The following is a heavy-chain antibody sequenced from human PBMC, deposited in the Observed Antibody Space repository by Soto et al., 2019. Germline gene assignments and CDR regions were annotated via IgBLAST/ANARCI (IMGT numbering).Heavy chain of an antibody. J-gene: IGHJ4*02. Sequence: LRLSCAASGFTFSSFEMNWVRQAPGKGLEWVSKIGSSGSTIWYADSVKGRFTISRDNAKNSLYLQMNSLRGEDTAVYYCARATYSSSYYFDSWGQGTLVTVSS. D-gene: IGHD6-6*01. CDR2: IGSSGSTI. CDR3: ARATYSSSYYFDS. CDR1: GFTFSSFE. V-gene: IGHV3-48*03.